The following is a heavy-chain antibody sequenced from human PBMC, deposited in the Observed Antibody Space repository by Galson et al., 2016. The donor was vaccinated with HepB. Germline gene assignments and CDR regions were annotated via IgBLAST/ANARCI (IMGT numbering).Heavy chain of an antibody. CDR3: VRTRVYSADGTDYEAFDI. Sequence: SLRLSCAASGFTFNNAWMTWVRQVSGKRLEWVGRIKSKSEGATTDYAAPVKGRISISRDDSKNMVYLQMNNLRGEDTAVYYCVRTRVYSADGTDYEAFDIWGQGTMVTVSS. CDR2: IKSKSEGATT. J-gene: IGHJ3*02. V-gene: IGHV3-15*01. D-gene: IGHD6-13*01. CDR1: GFTFNNAW.